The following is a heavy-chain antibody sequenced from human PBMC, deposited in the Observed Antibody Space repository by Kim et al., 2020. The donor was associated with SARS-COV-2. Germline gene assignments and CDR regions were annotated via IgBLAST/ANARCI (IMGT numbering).Heavy chain of an antibody. CDR3: ARVSFVGIPDFYFDH. V-gene: IGHV1-8*01. Sequence: ASVKVSCKASGYSFINYDINWVRQAPGQGLEWMGWLKFNSDSTGYAQKFQGRVTMTMNTSISTAYMELSDLRSDDTAVYFCARVSFVGIPDFYFDHWGQG. CDR2: LKFNSDST. D-gene: IGHD2-2*01. CDR1: GYSFINYD. J-gene: IGHJ4*02.